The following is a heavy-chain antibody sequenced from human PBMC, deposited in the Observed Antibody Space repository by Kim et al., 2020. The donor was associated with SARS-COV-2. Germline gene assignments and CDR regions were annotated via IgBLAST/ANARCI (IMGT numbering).Heavy chain of an antibody. CDR1: GFTVSSNY. Sequence: GGSLRLSCAASGFTVSSNYMRWVRQAPGKGLEWVSVIYSGGSTYYADSVKGRFTISRDNSKNTLYLQMNSLRAEDTAVYYWARVRRDSSGYYYDYWGQGTLVTVSS. V-gene: IGHV3-53*01. J-gene: IGHJ4*02. CDR3: ARVRRDSSGYYYDY. D-gene: IGHD3-22*01. CDR2: IYSGGST.